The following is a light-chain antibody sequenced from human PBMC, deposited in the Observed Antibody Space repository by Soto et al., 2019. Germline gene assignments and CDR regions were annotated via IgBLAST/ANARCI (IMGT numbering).Light chain of an antibody. V-gene: IGLV2-11*01. CDR3: CSYAGSYTYV. J-gene: IGLJ1*01. Sequence: QSVLTQPRSVSGSPGQSVTISCTGTSSDVGGYNYVSWYQHHPGKAPKVMIYDVSKRPSGVPDRFSGSKSGNTASLTTSGXQAEDEADYYCCSYAGSYTYVFGTGTKSPS. CDR1: SSDVGGYNY. CDR2: DVS.